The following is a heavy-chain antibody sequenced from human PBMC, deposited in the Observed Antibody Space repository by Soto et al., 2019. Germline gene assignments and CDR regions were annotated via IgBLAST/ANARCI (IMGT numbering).Heavy chain of an antibody. V-gene: IGHV4-39*01. J-gene: IGHJ6*02. CDR3: ARRGQQLVRLYYYYGMDV. D-gene: IGHD6-13*01. Sequence: SETLSLTCTVSGGSISSSSYYWGWIRQPPGKGLEWIGSIYYSGSTYYNPSLKSRVTISVDTSKNQFSLKLSSVTAADTAVYYCARRGQQLVRLYYYYGMDVWGQGTTVTVSS. CDR1: GGSISSSSYY. CDR2: IYYSGST.